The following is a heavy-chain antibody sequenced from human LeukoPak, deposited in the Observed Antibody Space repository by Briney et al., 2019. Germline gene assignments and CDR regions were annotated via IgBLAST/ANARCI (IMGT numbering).Heavy chain of an antibody. CDR1: GGSISSSSYY. Sequence: SETLSLTCTVSGGSISSSSYYWGWIRQPPGKGLEWIGSIYYSGSTYYNPSFKSRVTISVDTSKNQFSLKLSSVTAADTAVYYCARDSKGRGYSYGSDAFDIWGQGTMVTVSS. D-gene: IGHD5-18*01. V-gene: IGHV4-39*07. J-gene: IGHJ3*02. CDR2: IYYSGST. CDR3: ARDSKGRGYSYGSDAFDI.